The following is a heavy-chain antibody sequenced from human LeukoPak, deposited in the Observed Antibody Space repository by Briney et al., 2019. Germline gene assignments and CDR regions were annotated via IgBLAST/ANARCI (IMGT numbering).Heavy chain of an antibody. V-gene: IGHV3-66*01. CDR2: IYSGGST. CDR3: ARDRPSGYDVLDY. Sequence: AGGSLRLSCAASGFTVSTNYMSWVRQAPGKGLEWVSVIYSGGSTYYADSAKGRFTISRDNSKNTLYLQMNSLRAEDTAVYYCARDRPSGYDVLDYWGQGTLVTVSS. CDR1: GFTVSTNY. D-gene: IGHD5-12*01. J-gene: IGHJ4*02.